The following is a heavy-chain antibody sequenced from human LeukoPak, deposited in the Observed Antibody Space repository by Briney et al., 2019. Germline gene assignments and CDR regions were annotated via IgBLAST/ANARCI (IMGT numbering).Heavy chain of an antibody. J-gene: IGHJ6*02. CDR1: GFTFSSYS. CDR2: ISSSSSYI. V-gene: IGHV3-21*01. CDR3: AGMADSDFWSGYYYYYYGMDV. Sequence: GGSLRLSCAASGFTFSSYSMNWVRQAPGKGLEWVSPISSSSSYIYYADSVKGRFTISRDNAKNSLYLQMNSLRAEDTAVYYCAGMADSDFWSGYYYYYYGMDVWGQGTTVTVSS. D-gene: IGHD3-3*01.